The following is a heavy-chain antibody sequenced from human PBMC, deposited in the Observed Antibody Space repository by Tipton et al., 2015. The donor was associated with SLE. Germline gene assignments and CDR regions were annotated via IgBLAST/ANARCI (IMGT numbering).Heavy chain of an antibody. V-gene: IGHV4-38-2*01. CDR1: GYSITSVNY. CDR2: IYHSWSI. CDR3: ARKISVPAWGDYFDY. J-gene: IGHJ4*02. Sequence: TLSLTCVVSGYSITSVNYLDWIRQPPGKGLEWIGSIYHSWSIYYNPSFERRVTLSKDTSKNQFSLKLTSVTAADTAVYYCARKISVPAWGDYFDYWGLGTRVIVSS. D-gene: IGHD3-16*01.